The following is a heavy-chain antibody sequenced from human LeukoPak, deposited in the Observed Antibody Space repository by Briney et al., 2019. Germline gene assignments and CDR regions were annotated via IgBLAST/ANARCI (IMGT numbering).Heavy chain of an antibody. CDR1: GYTFNAYA. Sequence: GGSLRLSCTASGYTFNAYAMNWVRQAPGKGLEWVSGINWNGGSTDYADSVKGRFTISRDNAKNSLYLEMNSLRVEDTAFYYCARVERGATTDYWGQGTLVTVSS. CDR3: ARVERGATTDY. CDR2: INWNGGST. D-gene: IGHD1-26*01. J-gene: IGHJ4*02. V-gene: IGHV3-20*04.